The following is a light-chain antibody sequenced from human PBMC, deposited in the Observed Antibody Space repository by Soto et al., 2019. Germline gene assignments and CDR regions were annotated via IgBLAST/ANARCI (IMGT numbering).Light chain of an antibody. CDR1: QIVGSW. Sequence: DIQMIQSPSTLSASIGDRVTITCRASQIVGSWLAWYQQKPGKAPKLLLYKASSLESGDPSRFSGSGSGTEFTLTISSLQPDDFATYYCQQYNSYWGVTFGQGTKVEIK. CDR2: KAS. J-gene: IGKJ1*01. CDR3: QQYNSYWGVT. V-gene: IGKV1-5*03.